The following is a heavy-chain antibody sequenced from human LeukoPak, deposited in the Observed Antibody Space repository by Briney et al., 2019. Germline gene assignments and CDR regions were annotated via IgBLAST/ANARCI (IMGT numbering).Heavy chain of an antibody. CDR3: ARSNKGPDGMDV. CDR1: GGTFSSYA. Sequence: GASVKVSCKASGGTFSSYAISWVRQAPGQGLEWIGRIIPILGIANYAQKFQGRVTITADKSTSTAYMELSSLRSEDTAVYYCARSNKGPDGMDVWGQGTTVTVSS. D-gene: IGHD1/OR15-1a*01. V-gene: IGHV1-69*04. CDR2: IIPILGIA. J-gene: IGHJ6*02.